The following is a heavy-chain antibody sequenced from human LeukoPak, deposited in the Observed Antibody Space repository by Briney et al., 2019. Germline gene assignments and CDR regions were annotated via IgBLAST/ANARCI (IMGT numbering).Heavy chain of an antibody. Sequence: GGSLRLSCAASGFTFSNAWMSWVRQAPGKGLEWVGRIKSKTDGGTTDYAAPVKGRFTISRDDSKNTLYLQMNSLKTEDTAVYYCTTAPVNYYDSSGYYYFDYWGQGTLVTVSS. CDR1: GFTFSNAW. J-gene: IGHJ4*02. V-gene: IGHV3-15*01. CDR2: IKSKTDGGTT. D-gene: IGHD3-22*01. CDR3: TTAPVNYYDSSGYYYFDY.